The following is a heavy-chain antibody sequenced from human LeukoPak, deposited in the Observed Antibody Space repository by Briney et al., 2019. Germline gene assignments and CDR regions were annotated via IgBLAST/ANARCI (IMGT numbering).Heavy chain of an antibody. J-gene: IGHJ4*02. Sequence: GGSLRLSCAASGFTFNTYWMTWVRQAPGKGLEWLANINQDGSVKYYVGSVKGRFTISRDNAENSLDLQMYSLRAEDTAVYYCARQGSGSYYFDYWGQGTLVTVSS. CDR1: GFTFNTYW. V-gene: IGHV3-7*01. CDR3: ARQGSGSYYFDY. D-gene: IGHD3-10*01. CDR2: INQDGSVK.